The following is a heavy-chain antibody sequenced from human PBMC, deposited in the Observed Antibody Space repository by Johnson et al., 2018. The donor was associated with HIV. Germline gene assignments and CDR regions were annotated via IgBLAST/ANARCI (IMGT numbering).Heavy chain of an antibody. CDR3: ARAGLTYYYDSSGYYWGAFDI. CDR2: IWYDGSNK. Sequence: QEKLVESGGGVVQPGRSLRLSCTASGFTFSSYGMHWVRQAPGKGLEWVAVIWYDGSNKYYADSVKGRFTISRDNAKNSLYLQMNSLRAEDTAVYYCARAGLTYYYDSSGYYWGAFDIWGQGTLVTVSS. D-gene: IGHD3-22*01. V-gene: IGHV3-33*01. J-gene: IGHJ3*02. CDR1: GFTFSSYG.